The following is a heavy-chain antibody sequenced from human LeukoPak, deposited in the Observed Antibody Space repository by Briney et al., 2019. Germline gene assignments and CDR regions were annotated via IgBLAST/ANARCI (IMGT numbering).Heavy chain of an antibody. D-gene: IGHD6-13*01. J-gene: IGHJ6*03. Sequence: GASVKVSCKASGGTFSSYAISWVRQAPGQGLEWMGGIIPIFGTANYAQKFQGRVTITADESTSTAYMELSSLRSEDTAVYYCARTGRYSSRYYYYMDVWGKGTTVTVSS. CDR2: IIPIFGTA. V-gene: IGHV1-69*13. CDR3: ARTGRYSSRYYYYMDV. CDR1: GGTFSSYA.